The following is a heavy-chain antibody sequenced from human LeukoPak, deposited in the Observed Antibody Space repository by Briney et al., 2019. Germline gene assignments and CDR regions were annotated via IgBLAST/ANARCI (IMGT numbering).Heavy chain of an antibody. V-gene: IGHV3-30*18. J-gene: IGHJ4*02. Sequence: PGGSLRLSCAASGFTFSSYDMHWVRQAPGKGLEWVAVISYDGSNKFYADSVKGRFTISRDNSKNTLYLQMNSLRTEYTAVYYCAKDQGDFDYWGQGTLVTVSS. CDR2: ISYDGSNK. CDR1: GFTFSSYD. CDR3: AKDQGDFDY.